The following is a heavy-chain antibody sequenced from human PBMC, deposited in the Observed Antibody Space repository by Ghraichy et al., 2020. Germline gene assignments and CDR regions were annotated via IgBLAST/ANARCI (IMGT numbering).Heavy chain of an antibody. CDR1: GGSISSYY. CDR2: IYYSGST. Sequence: SETLSLTCTVSGGSISSYYWSWIRQPPGKGLEWIGYIYYSGSTNYNPSLKSRVTISVDTSKNQFSLKLSSVTAADTAVYYCARATWRYDFWSGYHPVAFDIWGQGTMVTVSS. J-gene: IGHJ3*02. V-gene: IGHV4-59*01. CDR3: ARATWRYDFWSGYHPVAFDI. D-gene: IGHD3-3*01.